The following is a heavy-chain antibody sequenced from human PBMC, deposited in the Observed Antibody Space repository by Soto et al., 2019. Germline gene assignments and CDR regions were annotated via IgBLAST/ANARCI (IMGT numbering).Heavy chain of an antibody. CDR1: GLTFSDHY. CDR2: IRDRVHSYST. Sequence: EVQLVESGGGLVQPGGSLRLSCAVSGLTFSDHYMGWVRQAPGKGLDWVGRIRDRVHSYSTEYDASVKGIFTISRDDSRNLLYLQMNSLKMEATAVFSCVSLWSVTGSRDYWGRGTLVTVSS. D-gene: IGHD1-20*01. CDR3: VSLWSVTGSRDY. V-gene: IGHV3-72*01. J-gene: IGHJ4*02.